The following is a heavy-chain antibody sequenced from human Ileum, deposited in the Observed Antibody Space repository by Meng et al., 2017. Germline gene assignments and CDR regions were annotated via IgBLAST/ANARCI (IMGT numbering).Heavy chain of an antibody. Sequence: EVQLLQSGGGWVESGGSLSLSWAASGFPFCFYAMGWVRQAPGQGLELVSAISASGDSTYYADSVKGRFTVSRDNSKYTLYLQMESLRAEDTAMYYCAFDFWGQGTLVTVSS. J-gene: IGHJ4*02. CDR2: ISASGDST. CDR3: AFDF. CDR1: GFPFCFYA. V-gene: IGHV3-23*01.